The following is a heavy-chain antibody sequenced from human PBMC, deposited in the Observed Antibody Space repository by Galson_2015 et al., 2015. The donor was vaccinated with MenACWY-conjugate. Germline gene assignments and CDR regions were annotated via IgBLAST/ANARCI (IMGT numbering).Heavy chain of an antibody. CDR1: GFTFSSYS. J-gene: IGHJ4*02. V-gene: IGHV3-21*03. Sequence: SLRLSCAASGFTFSSYSMNWVRQAPGKGLEWVSSISSSSSYIYYADSVKGRFTISRDNAKNSLYLQMNSLRAEDTAVYYCARAPKPDSSGLHGYWGQGTLVTVSS. D-gene: IGHD3-22*01. CDR3: ARAPKPDSSGLHGY. CDR2: ISSSSSYI.